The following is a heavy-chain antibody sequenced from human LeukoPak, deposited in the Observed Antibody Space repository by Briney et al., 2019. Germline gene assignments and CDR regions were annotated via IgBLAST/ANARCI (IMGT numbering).Heavy chain of an antibody. CDR3: ARRIAAAHFDY. CDR1: GGSISSGGYY. CDR2: IYYSGST. V-gene: IGHV4-31*03. D-gene: IGHD6-13*01. J-gene: IGHJ4*02. Sequence: PSQTLSLTCTVSGGSISSGGYYWSWIRQHPGKGLEWIGYIYYSGSTNYNPSLKSRVTISVDTSKNQFSLKLSSVTAADTAVYYCARRIAAAHFDYWGQGTLVTVSS.